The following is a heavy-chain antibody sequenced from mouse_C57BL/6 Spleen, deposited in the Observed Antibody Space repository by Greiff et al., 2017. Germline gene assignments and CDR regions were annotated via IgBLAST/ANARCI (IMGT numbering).Heavy chain of an antibody. CDR2: ISYDGSN. V-gene: IGHV3-6*01. J-gene: IGHJ3*01. CDR3: AREGGDYEDAWFAY. Sequence: EVHLVESGPGLVKPSQSLSLTCSVTGYSITSGYYWNWIRQFPGNKLEWMGYISYDGSNNYNPSLKNRISITRATSTDQFFLKLNSVTTEDTATYYCAREGGDYEDAWFAYWGQGTLVTVSA. D-gene: IGHD2-4*01. CDR1: GYSITSGYY.